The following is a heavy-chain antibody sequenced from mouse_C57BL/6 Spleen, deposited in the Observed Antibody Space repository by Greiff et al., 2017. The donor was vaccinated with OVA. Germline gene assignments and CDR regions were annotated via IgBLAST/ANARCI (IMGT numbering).Heavy chain of an antibody. CDR1: GYTFTSYW. Sequence: QVQLQQPGAELVKPGASVTLSCKASGYTFTSYWMHWVKQRPGQGLEWIGMIHPNSGSTNYNEKFKGKAPLTVDKSSSTAYMQLSSLTSEDSADYCCAREDSPYYFDYWGQGTTLTVSS. CDR3: AREDSPYYFDY. J-gene: IGHJ2*01. CDR2: IHPNSGST. V-gene: IGHV1-64*01. D-gene: IGHD3-3*01.